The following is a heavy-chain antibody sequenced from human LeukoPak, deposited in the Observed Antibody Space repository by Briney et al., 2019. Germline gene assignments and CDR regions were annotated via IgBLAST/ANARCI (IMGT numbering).Heavy chain of an antibody. CDR1: GFTFSNYN. V-gene: IGHV3-21*01. Sequence: GGSLRLSCAASGFTFSNYNMNWVRQAPGKAMEWVSSITSSGTYIFYADPVKGRFTISRENAKNSLYLQMNSLRAGDTAVYYCARDRGGGHMDVWGKGTTVTISS. J-gene: IGHJ6*03. CDR2: ITSSGTYI. CDR3: ARDRGGGHMDV. D-gene: IGHD2-15*01.